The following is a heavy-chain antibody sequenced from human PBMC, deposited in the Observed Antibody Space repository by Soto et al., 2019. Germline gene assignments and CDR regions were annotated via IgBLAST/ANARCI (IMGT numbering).Heavy chain of an antibody. CDR1: GFTFSGYT. V-gene: IGHV3-23*01. CDR2: ISHSGEST. J-gene: IGHJ4*02. D-gene: IGHD6-19*01. Sequence: EVQLLESGGGLAQPGGSLRLSCAASGFTFSGYTMAWVRQAPGKGLEWVSTISHSGESTYYAESVKGRFTISRDNSKNTLYVQMNSHRGEDTAVYFCSKDGWENWGQGTLVTVAS. CDR3: SKDGWEN.